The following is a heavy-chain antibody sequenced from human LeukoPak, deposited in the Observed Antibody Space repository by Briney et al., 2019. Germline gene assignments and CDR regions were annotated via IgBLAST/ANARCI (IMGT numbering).Heavy chain of an antibody. V-gene: IGHV3-30*02. CDR3: AKDTGTRGTGEKFDY. J-gene: IGHJ4*02. CDR1: GFTFSSYG. D-gene: IGHD1-14*01. Sequence: GGSLRLSCAASGFTFSSYGMHWVRQAPGKGLEWVAFIRYDGSNKYYADSVKGRFTISRDNSKNTLYLQMNSLRAEDTALYYCAKDTGTRGTGEKFDYWGQGTLVTVSS. CDR2: IRYDGSNK.